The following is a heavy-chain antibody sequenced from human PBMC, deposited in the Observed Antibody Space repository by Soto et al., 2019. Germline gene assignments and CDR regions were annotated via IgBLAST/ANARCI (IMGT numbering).Heavy chain of an antibody. V-gene: IGHV3-64*01. CDR3: ARGYSYSYYYYYYMDV. J-gene: IGHJ6*03. CDR1: GFTFSSYA. D-gene: IGHD5-18*01. Sequence: GGSLRLSCAASGFTFSSYAMHWVRQAPGKGLEYVSAISSNGGSTYYANSVKGRFTISRDNSKNTLYLQMGSLRAEDMAVYYCARGYSYSYYYYYYMDVWGKGTTVTVSS. CDR2: ISSNGGST.